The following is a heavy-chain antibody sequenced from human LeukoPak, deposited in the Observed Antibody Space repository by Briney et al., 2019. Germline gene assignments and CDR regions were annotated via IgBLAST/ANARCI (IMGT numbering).Heavy chain of an antibody. CDR1: GFTFSSYS. Sequence: PGGSLRLSCAASGFTFSSYSMNWVRQAPGKGLEWVSYISSSSTTIYYADSVKGRFTISRDNAKNSLSLQMNSLRVEDTAVYYCAQSFDNWGQGILVTVSS. V-gene: IGHV3-48*04. CDR2: ISSSSTTI. J-gene: IGHJ4*02. CDR3: AQSFDN.